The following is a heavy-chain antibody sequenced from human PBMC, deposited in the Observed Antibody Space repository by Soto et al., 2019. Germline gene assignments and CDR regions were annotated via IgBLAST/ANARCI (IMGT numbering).Heavy chain of an antibody. J-gene: IGHJ4*02. CDR3: ARQGIRRFCNNDVCRYYFDS. Sequence: PGESLKISCRGSGYSFSTYWIAWVRQMPGKSLEWMGIIFPGDSDTIYSPAFQGQVTISADKSSNTAYLQWRSLKASDTAMYYCARQGIRRFCNNDVCRYYFDSWGQGTPVTVAS. CDR2: IFPGDSDT. V-gene: IGHV5-51*01. CDR1: GYSFSTYW. D-gene: IGHD2-8*01.